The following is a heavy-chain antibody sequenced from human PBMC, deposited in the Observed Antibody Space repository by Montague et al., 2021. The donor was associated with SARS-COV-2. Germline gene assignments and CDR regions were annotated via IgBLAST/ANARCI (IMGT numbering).Heavy chain of an antibody. CDR2: INHSGTT. CDR3: ARWDPQTLTLIGLRGKSASDY. D-gene: IGHD4-23*01. V-gene: IGHV4-34*01. J-gene: IGHJ4*02. Sequence: SETLSLTCAVYGGSFSGYYWTWIRQSPGKGLEWIAEINHSGTTNYNFNPSLRSRVTIPVDTPKSQFSLKLSSVTAADTGVYYCARWDPQTLTLIGLRGKSASDYWGQGTLVTVSS. CDR1: GGSFSGYY.